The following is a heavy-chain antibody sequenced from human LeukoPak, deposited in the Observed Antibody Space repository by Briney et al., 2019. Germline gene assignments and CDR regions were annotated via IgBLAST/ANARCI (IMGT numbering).Heavy chain of an antibody. CDR2: ISNSGSTI. Sequence: GGSLRLSCAASGFTFSDYYMSWLRQATGKGVEGGSYISNSGSTIYYTVSVKARFTIFRDNAKNSLYLHMNTLRAEDTAVYYCARVSLLWFGERVAFDIWGQGTMVTVSS. J-gene: IGHJ3*02. CDR1: GFTFSDYY. V-gene: IGHV3-11*01. CDR3: ARVSLLWFGERVAFDI. D-gene: IGHD3-10*01.